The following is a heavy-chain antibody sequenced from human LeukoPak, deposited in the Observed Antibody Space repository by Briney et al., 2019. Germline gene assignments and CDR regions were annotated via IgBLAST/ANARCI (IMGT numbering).Heavy chain of an antibody. J-gene: IGHJ4*02. CDR2: IHGAGDT. D-gene: IGHD5-12*01. CDR3: ARQTTNSGYYSY. V-gene: IGHV3-53*01. Sequence: QPGGSLRLSCAASGFAVGRSYMSWVRQAPGKGLEWVSVIHGAGDTYYADSVKGRFTISRDNSKNTLYLQMNSLRAEDTAVYYCARQTTNSGYYSYWGQGTLVTVSS. CDR1: GFAVGRSY.